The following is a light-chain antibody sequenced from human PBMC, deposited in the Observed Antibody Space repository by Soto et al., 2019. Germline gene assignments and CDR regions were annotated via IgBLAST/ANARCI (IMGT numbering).Light chain of an antibody. V-gene: IGKV3-20*01. Sequence: DIVLTQSPGTLSLSPGERATLSCRASQSFSSGYLAWYQQKPGQAPRLLIYGASTRATDIPDRFSGSESGTEFTITISRLEPEDFAVYYCHQYGSSPPYTFGQGTKLEI. J-gene: IGKJ2*01. CDR1: QSFSSGY. CDR3: HQYGSSPPYT. CDR2: GAS.